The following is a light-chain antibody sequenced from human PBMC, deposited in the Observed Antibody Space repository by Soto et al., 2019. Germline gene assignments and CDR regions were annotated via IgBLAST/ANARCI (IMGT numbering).Light chain of an antibody. V-gene: IGKV1-27*01. Sequence: DIQMTQSPSSLSASVGDSVTITCRASQGISNYLAWYQQKPGKVPHLLVYSASTLPSGVPSRFSGSASGTDFTLTISSLQPEDVATYYCQKYDNVPITFGQGTRLELK. J-gene: IGKJ5*01. CDR2: SAS. CDR1: QGISNY. CDR3: QKYDNVPIT.